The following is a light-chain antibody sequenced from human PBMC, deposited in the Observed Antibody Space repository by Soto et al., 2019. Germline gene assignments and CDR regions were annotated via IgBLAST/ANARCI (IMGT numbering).Light chain of an antibody. V-gene: IGKV3-20*01. J-gene: IGKJ1*01. CDR2: GAS. Sequence: EIVLTQSPGTLTLSPGERATLSCRASQSVSSSYLAWYQQKPGQAPRLLIYGASSRATGIPDRFSGSGSGTDFTLIISRLEPEDFAVYYCQQYGSSRTFGQGTTVEI. CDR1: QSVSSSY. CDR3: QQYGSSRT.